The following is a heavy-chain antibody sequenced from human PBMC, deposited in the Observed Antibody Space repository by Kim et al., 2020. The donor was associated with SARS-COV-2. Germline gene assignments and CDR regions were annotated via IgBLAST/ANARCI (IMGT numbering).Heavy chain of an antibody. D-gene: IGHD2-2*01. Sequence: SETLSLTCAVYGGSFSGYYWSWIRQPPGKGLEWIGEINHSGSTNYNPSLKSRVTISVDTSKNQFSLKLSSVTAADTAVYYCARGVVPAARRYYYYYGMDVWGQGTTVTVSS. CDR3: ARGVVPAARRYYYYYGMDV. V-gene: IGHV4-34*01. J-gene: IGHJ6*02. CDR1: GGSFSGYY. CDR2: INHSGST.